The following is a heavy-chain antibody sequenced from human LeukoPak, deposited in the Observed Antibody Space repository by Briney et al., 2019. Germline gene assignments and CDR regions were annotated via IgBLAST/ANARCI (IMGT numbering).Heavy chain of an antibody. J-gene: IGHJ4*02. D-gene: IGHD6-6*01. Sequence: PGGSLRLSCAASGFTVSSNYMNWVRQAPGKGLEWVSVIYSVGSTYYAGSVKGRFTISRDNSKNTLYLQMNNLRAEDTAVYYCARDRIAARHFDYWGQGTLVTVSS. V-gene: IGHV3-66*01. CDR3: ARDRIAARHFDY. CDR2: IYSVGST. CDR1: GFTVSSNY.